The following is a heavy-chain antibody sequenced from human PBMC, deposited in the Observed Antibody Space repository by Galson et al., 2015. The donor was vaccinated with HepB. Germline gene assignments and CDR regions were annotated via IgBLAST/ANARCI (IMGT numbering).Heavy chain of an antibody. V-gene: IGHV3-7*01. Sequence: SLRLSCAASGITFTSFWLTWVRQAPGKGLEWEASIKKDGTQRNYVDSVKGRFTISRDNAKQSLYLQMDGLRAEDTAIYYCYVGHYFNSWGQGTLVTVSS. J-gene: IGHJ4*02. CDR2: IKKDGTQR. CDR3: YVGHYFNS. D-gene: IGHD3-16*01. CDR1: GITFTSFW.